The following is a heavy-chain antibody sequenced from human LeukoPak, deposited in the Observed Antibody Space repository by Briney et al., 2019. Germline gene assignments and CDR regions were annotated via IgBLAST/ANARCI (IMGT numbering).Heavy chain of an antibody. D-gene: IGHD1-26*01. Sequence: SETLSLTCAVYGGSFSGYYWSWIRQPPGKGLEWIGEINHSGSTNYNPSLKSRVTISVDTSKNQFSLKLSSVTAADTAVYYCASFLVGATTLLDYWGQGTLVTASS. V-gene: IGHV4-34*01. CDR1: GGSFSGYY. CDR3: ASFLVGATTLLDY. CDR2: INHSGST. J-gene: IGHJ4*02.